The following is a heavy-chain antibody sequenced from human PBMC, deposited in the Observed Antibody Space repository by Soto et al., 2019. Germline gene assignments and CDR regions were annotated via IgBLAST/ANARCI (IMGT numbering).Heavy chain of an antibody. Sequence: PSETLSLTCIVSGASISSSYWSWIRQSPGKGLEWIAYVYYTGKTNSNPSLSGRVTVSVGTSKNQFSLKLTSVTAADTAVYYCARGFFDTSSGHSNPFVIWGQGTMVTVSS. V-gene: IGHV4-59*01. CDR3: ARGFFDTSSGHSNPFVI. D-gene: IGHD3-22*01. CDR1: GASISSSY. CDR2: VYYTGKT. J-gene: IGHJ3*02.